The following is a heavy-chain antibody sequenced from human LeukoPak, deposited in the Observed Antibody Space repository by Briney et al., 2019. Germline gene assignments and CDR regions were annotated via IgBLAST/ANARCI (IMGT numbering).Heavy chain of an antibody. J-gene: IGHJ4*02. CDR1: GYTFTSYD. CDR2: MNPNSGNT. V-gene: IGHV1-8*01. D-gene: IGHD3-16*01. Sequence: ASVKVSCKASGYTFTSYDINWVRQATGQGLEWMGWMNPNSGNTGYEQKFQGRVTMTRNTSISTAYMELSSLRSEDTAVYYCARGRRLRLGELFFYWGQGTLVTVSS. CDR3: ARGRRLRLGELFFY.